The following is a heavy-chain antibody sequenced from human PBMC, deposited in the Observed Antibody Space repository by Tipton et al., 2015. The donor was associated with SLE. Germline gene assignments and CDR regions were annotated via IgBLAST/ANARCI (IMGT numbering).Heavy chain of an antibody. D-gene: IGHD1-14*01. V-gene: IGHV4-31*03. Sequence: TLSLTCTVSGGSISSGGYYWSWIRQHPGKGLEWIGYIYYSGSTYYNPSLKSRVTISVDTSKNQISLKLSSVTAADTAVYYCAALPDSGALDYWGQGTLVTVSS. CDR2: IYYSGST. CDR1: GGSISSGGYY. CDR3: AALPDSGALDY. J-gene: IGHJ4*02.